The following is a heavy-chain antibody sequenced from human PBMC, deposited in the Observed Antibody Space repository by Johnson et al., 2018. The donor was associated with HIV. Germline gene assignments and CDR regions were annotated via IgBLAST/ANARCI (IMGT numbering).Heavy chain of an antibody. J-gene: IGHJ3*02. Sequence: VQLVESGGGLVQPGGSLRLSCAASGFTFSSSWMSWVRQAPGKGLEWVANINQDGSEKYYVDSVKGRFTIPRDNAKNSLYLQMNSLRAEDTAVYYCARALKKTRGVLALTFDIWGQGTMVTVSS. CDR2: INQDGSEK. CDR1: GFTFSSSW. V-gene: IGHV3-7*01. CDR3: ARALKKTRGVLALTFDI. D-gene: IGHD3-10*01.